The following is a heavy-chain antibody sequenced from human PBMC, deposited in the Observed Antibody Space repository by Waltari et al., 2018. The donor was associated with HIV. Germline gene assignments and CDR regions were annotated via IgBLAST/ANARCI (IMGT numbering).Heavy chain of an antibody. J-gene: IGHJ2*01. CDR1: GFTFSNYA. CDR2: LTSAGSIT. D-gene: IGHD4-4*01. Sequence: EEQLLESGGGLGQPGGSLRLSCVASGFTFSNYAMTWLRQIPGNGLEWVAGLTSAGSITYHADSVQGRFIIARDNSKHTLFLQMTNRRVEDTAVYYCVKEPTTITRGYFDLWCRGTLVTVSS. CDR3: VKEPTTITRGYFDL. V-gene: IGHV3-23*01.